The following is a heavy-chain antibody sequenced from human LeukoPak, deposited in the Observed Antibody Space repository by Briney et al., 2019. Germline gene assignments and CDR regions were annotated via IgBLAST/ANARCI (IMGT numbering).Heavy chain of an antibody. CDR2: IKQDGSAT. V-gene: IGHV3-7*03. J-gene: IGHJ5*02. Sequence: GSLRLSCAASGFTFSSSWMSWVRQAPGKGLEWVANIKQDGSATYYVGSVKGRFTISRDNAKNSLYLQMDSLRAEDTAVYHCARDGPYSSSATHPPWGQGTLVTVSS. CDR1: GFTFSSSW. D-gene: IGHD6-6*01. CDR3: ARDGPYSSSATHPP.